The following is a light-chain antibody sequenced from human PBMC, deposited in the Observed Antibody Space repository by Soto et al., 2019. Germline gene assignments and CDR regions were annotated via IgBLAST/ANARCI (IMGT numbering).Light chain of an antibody. J-gene: IGLJ1*01. CDR2: DVT. CDR3: TSYTSISTYV. CDR1: SSDVGAYNY. V-gene: IGLV2-14*01. Sequence: QSALTQPASVSGPPGQSITISCTGTSSDVGAYNYVSWYQHHPGKARRLVIYDVTNRPSGISDRFSGSKSGNTASLTISGLLAEDEADYYCTSYTSISTYVFGTGTKLTVL.